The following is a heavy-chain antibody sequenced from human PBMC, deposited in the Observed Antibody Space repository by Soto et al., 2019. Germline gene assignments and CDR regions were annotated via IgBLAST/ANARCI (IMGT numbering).Heavy chain of an antibody. V-gene: IGHV3-48*03. Sequence: HPGGSLRLSCAASGFTFSSYEMNWVLQAPGKGLEWVSYISSSGSTIYYAESVKGRFTISRDNAKNSLYLQMNSLRAEETAVYYCARDGWYYYDRRDAFDIWGQGTMVTVSS. CDR1: GFTFSSYE. J-gene: IGHJ3*02. CDR2: ISSSGSTI. D-gene: IGHD3-22*01. CDR3: ARDGWYYYDRRDAFDI.